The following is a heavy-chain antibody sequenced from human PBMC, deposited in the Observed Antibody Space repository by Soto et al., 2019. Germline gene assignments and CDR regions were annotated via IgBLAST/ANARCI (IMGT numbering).Heavy chain of an antibody. D-gene: IGHD2-2*01. CDR2: FSSSGYTI. J-gene: IGHJ6*02. V-gene: IGHV3-11*04. CDR3: ARGGVIVPGYGMDV. CDR1: GFTFSGYY. Sequence: PGGSLRLSCEASGFTFSGYYMTWIRQAPGKGLEWISYFSSSGYTIRYADSVEGRFTVSRDDAKKTLYLQMNSLRAEDTAVYYCARGGVIVPGYGMDVWGQGTTVTVSS.